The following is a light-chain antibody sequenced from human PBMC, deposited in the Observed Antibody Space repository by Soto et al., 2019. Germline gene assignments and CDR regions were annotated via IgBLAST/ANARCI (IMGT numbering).Light chain of an antibody. J-gene: IGKJ1*01. CDR3: QQYNNWPPWT. V-gene: IGKV3-15*01. CDR2: GAS. CDR1: QSVSSK. Sequence: EIVMTQSPGTLSVSPGERATLSCRASQSVSSKLAWYQQKPGQAPRLLIYGASTRATGIPARFSGSGSGTEFTLTISSLQSEDFAVYYCQQYNNWPPWTFGQGTKVEIK.